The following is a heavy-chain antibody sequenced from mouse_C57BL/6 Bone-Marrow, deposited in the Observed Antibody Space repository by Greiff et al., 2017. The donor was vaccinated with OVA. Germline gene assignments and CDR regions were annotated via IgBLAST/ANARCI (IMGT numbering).Heavy chain of an antibody. CDR1: GYTFTSYW. D-gene: IGHD1-1*01. V-gene: IGHV1-72*01. CDR2: IDPNSGGT. CDR3: ARHCITTLVAHRYFDD. Sequence: VQLQQPGAELVKPGASVKLSCKASGYTFTSYWMHWVKQRPGRGLEWIGRIDPNSGGTKYNEKFKSKATLTVDKPSSTAYMQLSSLTSEDTAVDYSARHCITTLVAHRYFDDWGKGTTVTVSS. J-gene: IGHJ1*03.